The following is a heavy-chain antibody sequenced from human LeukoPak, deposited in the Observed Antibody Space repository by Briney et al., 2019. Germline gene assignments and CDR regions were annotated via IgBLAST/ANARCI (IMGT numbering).Heavy chain of an antibody. CDR1: GFTFSAYA. V-gene: IGHV3-30-3*01. D-gene: IGHD2-2*01. CDR3: ARDMRQQSHVFFDY. J-gene: IGHJ4*02. CDR2: ISFDGSNK. Sequence: PGGSLRLSCAASGFTFSAYALHWVRQAPGKGLEWLAFISFDGSNKYYAESVEGRFTISRDGSKNTLYLQMNSLRIEDTAMYYCARDMRQQSHVFFDYWGQGTLVTVSS.